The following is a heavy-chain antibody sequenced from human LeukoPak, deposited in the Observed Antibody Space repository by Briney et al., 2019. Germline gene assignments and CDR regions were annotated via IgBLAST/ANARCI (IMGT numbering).Heavy chain of an antibody. D-gene: IGHD6-6*01. V-gene: IGHV4-30-4*01. CDR1: GGSISSGDYY. CDR3: ARSLPEYSSSSAAFDI. J-gene: IGHJ3*02. Sequence: SQTLSLTCTVSGGSISSGDYYWSWIRQPPGKGLEWFGYIYYSGSTYYNPSLKSRVTISVDTSKNQFSLKLSSVTAADTAVYYCARSLPEYSSSSAAFDIWGQGTMVTVSS. CDR2: IYYSGST.